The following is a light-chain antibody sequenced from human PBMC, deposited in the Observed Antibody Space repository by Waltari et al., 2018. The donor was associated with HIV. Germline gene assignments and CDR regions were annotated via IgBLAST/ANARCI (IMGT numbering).Light chain of an antibody. CDR3: CSYAGSSTYV. CDR1: SSAVGAYNS. V-gene: IGLV2-23*02. J-gene: IGLJ1*01. Sequence: QSALTQPASVSGSPGQSLTFSCLGTSSAVGAYNSFSWYLQLPGKAPKLMIYDVSKRPSGVSNRFSGSKSGNTASLTISGLQADDEADYYCCSYAGSSTYVFGTGTKVTVL. CDR2: DVS.